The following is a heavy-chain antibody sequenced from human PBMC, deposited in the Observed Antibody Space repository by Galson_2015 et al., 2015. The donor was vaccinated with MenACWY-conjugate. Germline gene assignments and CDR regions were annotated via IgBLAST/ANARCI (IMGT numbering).Heavy chain of an antibody. D-gene: IGHD1-1*01. J-gene: IGHJ4*02. Sequence: ETLSLTCSVSGGSLSTYYWSWVRQTPGKGLEWIGYVYYGGSTNYNPSMKSRVSISSDTSKNQFFLRLSSVTAADTAVYYCVRGTGLAYWGQGTLVSVSS. CDR1: GGSLSTYY. CDR3: VRGTGLAY. CDR2: VYYGGST. V-gene: IGHV4-59*01.